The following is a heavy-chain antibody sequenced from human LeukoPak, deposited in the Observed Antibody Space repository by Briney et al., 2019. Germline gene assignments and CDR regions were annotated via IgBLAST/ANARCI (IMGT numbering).Heavy chain of an antibody. V-gene: IGHV3-9*01. CDR3: ARETVPDIVVVPAAIRPYYYYYMDV. CDR2: ISWNSGSI. CDR1: GFTFDDYA. J-gene: IGHJ6*03. D-gene: IGHD2-2*02. Sequence: GGSLRLSCAASGFTFDDYAMHWVRQAPGKGLEWVSGISWNSGSIGYADSVKGRFTISRDNAKNSLYLQMNSLRAEDTAVYYCARETVPDIVVVPAAIRPYYYYYMDVWGKGTTVTVSS.